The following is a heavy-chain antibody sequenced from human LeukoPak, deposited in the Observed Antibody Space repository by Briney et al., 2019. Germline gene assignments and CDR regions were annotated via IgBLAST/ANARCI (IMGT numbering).Heavy chain of an antibody. CDR3: AGMRITTPTVRTLDY. D-gene: IGHD1-14*01. CDR1: GGSISSYY. V-gene: IGHV4-59*01. Sequence: SETLSLTCTVSGGSISSYYWSWIRQPPGKGLEWIGYIYYTGSTKYNPSLKSRVTISVDTSKNQFSLKLSSVTAADTAVYYCAGMRITTPTVRTLDYWGQGTLVTVSS. CDR2: IYYTGST. J-gene: IGHJ4*02.